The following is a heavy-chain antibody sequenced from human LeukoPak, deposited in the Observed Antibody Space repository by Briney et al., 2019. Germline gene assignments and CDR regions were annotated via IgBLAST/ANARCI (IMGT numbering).Heavy chain of an antibody. CDR2: IKSKTDGGTT. Sequence: PGGSLRLSCAASGFTFSNAWMSWVRQAPGKGLEWVGRIKSKTDGGTTDYAAPVKGRFTISRDDSKNTLYLQMNSLKTEDTAVYYCTTVDCSGGSCYDSNWFDPWGQGTLVTVSS. J-gene: IGHJ5*02. D-gene: IGHD2-15*01. V-gene: IGHV3-15*01. CDR1: GFTFSNAW. CDR3: TTVDCSGGSCYDSNWFDP.